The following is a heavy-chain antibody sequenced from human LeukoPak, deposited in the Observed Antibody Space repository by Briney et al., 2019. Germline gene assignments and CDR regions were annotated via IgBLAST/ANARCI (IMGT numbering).Heavy chain of an antibody. Sequence: GASVKVSCKAYGYAFTSYGITWVRQAPGQGLEWMGIINPSGGSTSYAQKFQGRVTMTRDTSISTAYMELSRLRSDDTAVYYCARSIAARRLVFWGQGTLVTVSS. J-gene: IGHJ4*02. CDR3: ARSIAARRLVF. D-gene: IGHD6-6*01. V-gene: IGHV1-46*01. CDR1: GYAFTSYG. CDR2: INPSGGST.